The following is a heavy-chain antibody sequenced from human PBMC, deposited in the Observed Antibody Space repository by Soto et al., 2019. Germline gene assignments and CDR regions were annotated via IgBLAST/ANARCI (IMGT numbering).Heavy chain of an antibody. J-gene: IGHJ4*02. V-gene: IGHV1-2*02. CDR1: GYTFTDSH. CDR3: ARAYDLVGDS. CDR2: INPDTGDR. Sequence: GASVKVSCKASGYTFTDSHIHWVRQAPGQGLEWMGWINPDTGDRNYAQRFQGRLTLTRDTSITTAYMALTRLTSDDTAVYFCARAYDLVGDSWGQGTLVTVSS. D-gene: IGHD3-3*01.